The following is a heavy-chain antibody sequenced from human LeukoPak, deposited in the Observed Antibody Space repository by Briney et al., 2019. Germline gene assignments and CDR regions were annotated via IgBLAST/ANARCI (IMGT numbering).Heavy chain of an antibody. V-gene: IGHV1-69*13. D-gene: IGHD2-21*01. Sequence: GASVKVSCKASGGTFSSYAISWVRQAPGQGLEWMGGIIPIFGTANYAQKFQGRVTITADGSTSTAYMELSSLRSEDTAVYYVARGLWGGDCYYDYWGQGTLVTVSS. CDR2: IIPIFGTA. CDR1: GGTFSSYA. J-gene: IGHJ4*02. CDR3: ARGLWGGDCYYDY.